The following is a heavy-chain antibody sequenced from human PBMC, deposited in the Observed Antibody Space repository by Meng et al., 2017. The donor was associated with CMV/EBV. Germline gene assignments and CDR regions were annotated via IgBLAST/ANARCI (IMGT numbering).Heavy chain of an antibody. CDR3: AREVGDGGIDY. V-gene: IGHV1-69*16. Sequence: SVKVSCKASGGTFSSYTISWVRQAPGQGLEWMGRIIPILGIANYAQKFQGRVTITTDESTSTAYMELSSLRSEDTAVYYCAREVGDGGIDYWGQGTLVTVSS. D-gene: IGHD5-24*01. CDR2: IIPILGIA. J-gene: IGHJ4*02. CDR1: GGTFSSYT.